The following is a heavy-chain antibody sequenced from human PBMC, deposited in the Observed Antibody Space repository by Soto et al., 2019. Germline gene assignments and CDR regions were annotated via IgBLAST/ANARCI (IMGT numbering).Heavy chain of an antibody. Sequence: SSETPSLTCTVSGGSISSGGYYWSWIRQHPGKGLEWIGYIYYSGSTYYNPSLKSRVTISVDTSKNQFSLKLSSVTAADTAVYYCARGYYYDSSGYFVIGWFDPWGQGTLVTVSS. CDR1: GGSISSGGYY. J-gene: IGHJ5*02. V-gene: IGHV4-31*03. CDR2: IYYSGST. D-gene: IGHD3-22*01. CDR3: ARGYYYDSSGYFVIGWFDP.